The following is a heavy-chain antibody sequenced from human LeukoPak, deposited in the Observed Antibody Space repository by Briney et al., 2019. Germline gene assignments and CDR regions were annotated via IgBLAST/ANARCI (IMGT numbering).Heavy chain of an antibody. CDR3: ARDPYSGNYGNDYYYYGR. CDR1: GFTFSNYN. D-gene: IGHD1-26*01. Sequence: GGSLRLSCAASGFTFSNYNMNWVRQAPGKAMEWVSSITSSGTYIFYADSVKGRFTISRDNAKNSLYLQMDSLGPEDTAVYYCARDPYSGNYGNDYYYYGRLGQRGHGHHLL. J-gene: IGHJ6*04. CDR2: ITSSGTYI. V-gene: IGHV3-21*01.